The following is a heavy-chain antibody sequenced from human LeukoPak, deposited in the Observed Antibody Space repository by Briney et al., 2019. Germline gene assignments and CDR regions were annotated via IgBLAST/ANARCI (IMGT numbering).Heavy chain of an antibody. CDR2: IYHSGST. J-gene: IGHJ4*02. D-gene: IGHD5-18*01. Sequence: PSETLSLTCTVSGYSISSGYYWGWIRQPPGKGLEWIGSIYHSGSTYYNPSLKSRVTISVDTSKNQFSLKLSSVTAADTAVYYCAREYSYALGSYDYWGQGTLVTVSS. CDR1: GYSISSGYY. V-gene: IGHV4-38-2*02. CDR3: AREYSYALGSYDY.